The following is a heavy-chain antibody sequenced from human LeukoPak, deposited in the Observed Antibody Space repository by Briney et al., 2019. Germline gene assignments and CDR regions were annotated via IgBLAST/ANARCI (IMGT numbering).Heavy chain of an antibody. CDR3: ARGGHDSSPDYGMDV. CDR2: IYSGGST. CDR1: GFTFSNYN. J-gene: IGHJ6*02. V-gene: IGHV3-66*01. D-gene: IGHD3-22*01. Sequence: GGSLRLSCGASGFTFSNYNMNWVRQAPGKGLEWVSVIYSGGSTYYADSVKGRFTISRDNSKNTLYLQMNSLRSEDTAVYYCARGGHDSSPDYGMDVWGQGTTVTVSS.